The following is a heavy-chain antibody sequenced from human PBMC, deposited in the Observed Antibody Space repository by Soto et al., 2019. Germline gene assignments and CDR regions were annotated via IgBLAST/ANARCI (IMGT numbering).Heavy chain of an antibody. CDR2: ISGSGGST. V-gene: IGHV3-23*01. CDR3: AKGDYYDILTGSQSAFDI. CDR1: GFTFSSYA. D-gene: IGHD3-9*01. Sequence: PGGSLRVSCAASGFTFSSYAMSWVRQAPGKGLEWVSAISGSGGSTYYADSVKGRFTISRDNSKNTLYLQMNSLRAEDTAVYYCAKGDYYDILTGSQSAFDIWGQGTMVTVSS. J-gene: IGHJ3*02.